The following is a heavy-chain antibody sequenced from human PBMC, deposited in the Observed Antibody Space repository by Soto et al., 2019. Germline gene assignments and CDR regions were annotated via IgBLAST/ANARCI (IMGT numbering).Heavy chain of an antibody. J-gene: IGHJ2*01. CDR2: IYYSGST. CDR1: GGSISSSSYY. D-gene: IGHD2-21*02. V-gene: IGHV4-39*01. Sequence: QLQLQESGPGLVKPSETLSLTCTVSGGSISSSSYYWGWIRQPPGKGLEWIGSIYYSGSTYYNPSLKSRVTISVDTSKNQFSLKLSSVTAADTAVYYCARRALGGVVTAMIGRGSWDNWYFDLWGRGTLVTVSS. CDR3: ARRALGGVVTAMIGRGSWDNWYFDL.